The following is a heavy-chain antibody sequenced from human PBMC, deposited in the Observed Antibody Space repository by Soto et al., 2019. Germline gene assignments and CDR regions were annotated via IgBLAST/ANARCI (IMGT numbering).Heavy chain of an antibody. CDR1: GFTFSNYA. J-gene: IGHJ1*01. Sequence: EVQLLESGGGLVQPGGSLRLSCAASGFTFSNYAMNWFRQAPGKGLEWVSTISGSGGGTYYADSVKGRFTISSDNSKNTLYLQMNSLRAEDTAVYYCAKVGWNTMTTVTKGYFQHWGQGTLVTVSS. D-gene: IGHD4-17*01. CDR2: ISGSGGGT. CDR3: AKVGWNTMTTVTKGYFQH. V-gene: IGHV3-23*01.